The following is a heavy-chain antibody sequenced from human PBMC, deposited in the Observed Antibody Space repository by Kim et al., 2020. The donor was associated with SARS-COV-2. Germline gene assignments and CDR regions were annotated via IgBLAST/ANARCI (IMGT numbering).Heavy chain of an antibody. CDR1: GFSFNDYW. D-gene: IGHD6-13*01. Sequence: GGSLRLSCAASGFSFNDYWMHWVRQVPGKEPVWVAAINDRSNIIYYADSVRGRFTISSDSGKNTLFLQMNSLRGEDAAVYYCVRVSPWTGSWQYYF. CDR2: INDRSNII. CDR3: VRVSPWTGSWQYYF. V-gene: IGHV3-74*01. J-gene: IGHJ4*01.